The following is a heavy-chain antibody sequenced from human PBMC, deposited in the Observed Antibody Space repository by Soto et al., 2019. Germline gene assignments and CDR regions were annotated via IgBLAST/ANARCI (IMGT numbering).Heavy chain of an antibody. CDR2: VNAGNGNT. J-gene: IGHJ6*02. CDR1: GSTFTSYA. CDR3: ARGRVENYDSSGYYLGYYGMDV. D-gene: IGHD3-22*01. Sequence: ASVKVSCKASGSTFTSYAMHWVRQAPGQRLEWMGWVNAGNGNTKYSQKFQGRVTITRDTSASTAYMELSSLRSEDTAVYYCARGRVENYDSSGYYLGYYGMDVWGQGTTVTVSS. V-gene: IGHV1-3*01.